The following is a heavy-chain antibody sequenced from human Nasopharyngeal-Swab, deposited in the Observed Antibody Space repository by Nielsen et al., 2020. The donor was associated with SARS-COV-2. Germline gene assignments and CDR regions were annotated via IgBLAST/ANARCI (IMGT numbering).Heavy chain of an antibody. CDR3: ADPPFSEY. J-gene: IGHJ4*02. V-gene: IGHV3-23*01. CDR1: GFTFSSHA. Sequence: GGSLRLSCAASGFTFSSHAMTWVRQAPGKGLEWVSTISGGGGSTYYADSVTGRFTISKDNSENMLYLQINSLRAEDTAVYYCADPPFSEYWGQGTLVTVSS. CDR2: ISGGGGST.